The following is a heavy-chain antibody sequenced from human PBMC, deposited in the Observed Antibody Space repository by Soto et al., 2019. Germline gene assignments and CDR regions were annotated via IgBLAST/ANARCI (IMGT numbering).Heavy chain of an antibody. D-gene: IGHD6-13*01. V-gene: IGHV3-23*01. CDR1: GFTFSSSA. CDR2: ISGSGGST. Sequence: EVQLLESGGGLVQPGWSLRLSCAASGFTFSSSAMSWVRQAPGKWLEWVSAISGSGGSTYSADSVKGRFTLSRDQSKNTLYLQMNSLTAEDTAVYYCAKDPSIAAAGISWFDPWGQGTLVTVSS. J-gene: IGHJ5*02. CDR3: AKDPSIAAAGISWFDP.